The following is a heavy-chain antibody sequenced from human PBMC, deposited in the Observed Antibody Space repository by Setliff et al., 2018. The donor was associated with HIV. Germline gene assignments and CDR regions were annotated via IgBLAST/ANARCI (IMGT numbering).Heavy chain of an antibody. Sequence: ASVKVSCKASGYIFSNFAMHWVRQVPGPRLEWMGWINAGDGNTKYSQNIQGRVSITRDTSATTVYMELSRLRSEDTAVYYCARDGAFVWGTYRHQGFGHWGQGTLVTVSS. D-gene: IGHD3-16*02. J-gene: IGHJ4*02. CDR1: GYIFSNFA. CDR2: INAGDGNT. V-gene: IGHV1-3*01. CDR3: ARDGAFVWGTYRHQGFGH.